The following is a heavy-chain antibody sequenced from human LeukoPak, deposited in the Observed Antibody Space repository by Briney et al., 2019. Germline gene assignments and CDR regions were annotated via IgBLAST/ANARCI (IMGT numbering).Heavy chain of an antibody. CDR2: INPNNGGT. Sequence: ASVKVSCKASGYTLTAYYMHWVRQAPGQGLEWMGWINPNNGGTNYAQKFQGRVTMTRDTSISTAYMELRRLRSDDTAVYYCARDPGRYFDYWGQGTLVTVSS. CDR3: ARDPGRYFDY. CDR1: GYTLTAYY. J-gene: IGHJ4*02. V-gene: IGHV1-2*02.